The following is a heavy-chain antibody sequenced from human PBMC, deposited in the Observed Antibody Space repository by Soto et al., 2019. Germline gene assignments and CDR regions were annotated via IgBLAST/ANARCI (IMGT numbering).Heavy chain of an antibody. Sequence: QVQLVQSGAEVKKPGSSVKVSCKASGGTFSSYTISWVRQAPGQGLEWMGRIIPILGIANYAQKFQGRVTITADKSTSTAYMELSSLRSEDTAVYYCARDRGSGWDYYFDYWGQGTLVTVSS. CDR1: GGTFSSYT. J-gene: IGHJ4*02. CDR2: IIPILGIA. V-gene: IGHV1-69*08. CDR3: ARDRGSGWDYYFDY. D-gene: IGHD6-19*01.